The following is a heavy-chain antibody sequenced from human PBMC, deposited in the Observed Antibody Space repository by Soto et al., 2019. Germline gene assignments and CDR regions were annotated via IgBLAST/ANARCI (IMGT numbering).Heavy chain of an antibody. CDR1: GFTFSSYA. D-gene: IGHD3-22*01. CDR2: ISYDGSNK. V-gene: IGHV3-30-3*01. J-gene: IGHJ4*02. Sequence: GGSLRLSCAAPGFTFSSYAMHWVRQAPGKGLEWAAVISYDGSNKYYADSVKGRFTISRDNSKNTLYLQMNSLRAEDTAVYYCARDFSSGPTEGYWGQGTLVTVSS. CDR3: ARDFSSGPTEGY.